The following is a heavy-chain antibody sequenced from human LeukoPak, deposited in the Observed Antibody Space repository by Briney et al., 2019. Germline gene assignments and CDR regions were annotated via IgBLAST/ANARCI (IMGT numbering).Heavy chain of an antibody. CDR2: FDPEDGET. D-gene: IGHD2-21*02. V-gene: IGHV1-24*01. CDR3: ATRNSPYCGGDCYSLMDV. Sequence: ASVKVSCKASGYTFTSYGISWVRQAPGKGLEWMGGFDPEDGETIYAQKFQGRVTMTEDTSTDTAYMELSSLRSEDTAVYYCATRNSPYCGGDCYSLMDVWGQGTTVTVSS. CDR1: GYTFTSYG. J-gene: IGHJ6*02.